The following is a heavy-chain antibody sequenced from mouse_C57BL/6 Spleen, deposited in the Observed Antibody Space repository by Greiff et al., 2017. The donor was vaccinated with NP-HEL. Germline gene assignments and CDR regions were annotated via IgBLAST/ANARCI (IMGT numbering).Heavy chain of an antibody. CDR1: GYAFSSYW. Sequence: QVQLQQSGAELVKPGASVTISCKASGYAFSSYWMNWVKQRPGRGLEWIGQIYPGDGDTNYNGKFKGKATLTADTSSSTAYMQLSSLTSEDSAVDFCARGVGRGWYVDVWGTGTTVTVSS. D-gene: IGHD4-1*01. CDR2: IYPGDGDT. CDR3: ARGVGRGWYVDV. V-gene: IGHV1-80*01. J-gene: IGHJ1*03.